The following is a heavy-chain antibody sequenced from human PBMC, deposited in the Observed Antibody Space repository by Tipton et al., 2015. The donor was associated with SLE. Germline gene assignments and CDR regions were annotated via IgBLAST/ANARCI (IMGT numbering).Heavy chain of an antibody. Sequence: QSGPEVKKPGASVKVSCKASGYTFIDYYIHWVRQAPGQGLEWVGWINPSSGGTNYAQKFQGRVTMTRDTSISAAYMELSRLRPDDAAVYFCARDWGSRSDYWGQGTLVTVSS. V-gene: IGHV1-2*02. J-gene: IGHJ4*02. CDR1: GYTFIDYY. CDR3: ARDWGSRSDY. D-gene: IGHD6-13*01. CDR2: INPSSGGT.